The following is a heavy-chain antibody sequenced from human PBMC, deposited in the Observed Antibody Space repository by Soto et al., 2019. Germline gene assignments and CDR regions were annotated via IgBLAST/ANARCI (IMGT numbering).Heavy chain of an antibody. Sequence: GESLKISCQGSGYNFTTYWIAWVRQMPGKGLEWVGIIYPGDSDTRYSPSFQGQVTISADKSISTAYLQWSSLKASDTAMYYCARHEKVDYYDVLAGYYSQSYQWVDIWYQGIMVTVYS. J-gene: IGHJ6*01. V-gene: IGHV5-51*01. CDR3: ARHEKVDYYDVLAGYYSQSYQWVDI. CDR2: IYPGDSDT. CDR1: GYNFTTYW. D-gene: IGHD3-9*01.